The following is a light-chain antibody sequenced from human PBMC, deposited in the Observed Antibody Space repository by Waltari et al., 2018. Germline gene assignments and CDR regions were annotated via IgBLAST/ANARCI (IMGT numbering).Light chain of an antibody. CDR3: QHYVRLPAT. CDR2: GAS. V-gene: IGKV3-20*01. J-gene: IGKJ1*01. CDR1: QSVSRS. Sequence: LSCRARQSVSRSLAWYQQKPGQAPKLLIYGASTRATGIPDRFTGSGSGTDFSLTISSLEPEDFAIYFCQHYVRLPATFGQGTKVEIK.